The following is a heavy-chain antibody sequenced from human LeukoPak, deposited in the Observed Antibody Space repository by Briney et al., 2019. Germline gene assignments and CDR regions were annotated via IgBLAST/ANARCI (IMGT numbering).Heavy chain of an antibody. CDR1: DVSISSGSYY. Sequence: SQTLSLTCTVSDVSISSGSYYWSWIRQPAGKGLEWIGRIYTSGSTNYNPSLKSRVTISVDTSKNQFSLKLSSVTAADTAVYYCAIEGDYWGQGTLVTVSS. CDR2: IYTSGST. J-gene: IGHJ4*02. CDR3: AIEGDY. V-gene: IGHV4-61*02.